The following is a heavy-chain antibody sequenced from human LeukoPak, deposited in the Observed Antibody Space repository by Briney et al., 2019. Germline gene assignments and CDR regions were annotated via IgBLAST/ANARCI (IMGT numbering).Heavy chain of an antibody. CDR1: GGSISSSSYY. CDR3: ARHGLLWSGDSKGFDP. J-gene: IGHJ5*02. CDR2: IYYSGST. V-gene: IGHV4-39*01. Sequence: PSETLSLTCTVSGGSISSSSYYWGWIRQPPGKGLEWIGSIYYSGSTYYNPSLKSRVTISVDTSKNQCSLKLSSVTAADTAVYYCARHGLLWSGDSKGFDPWGQGTLVTVSS. D-gene: IGHD3-10*01.